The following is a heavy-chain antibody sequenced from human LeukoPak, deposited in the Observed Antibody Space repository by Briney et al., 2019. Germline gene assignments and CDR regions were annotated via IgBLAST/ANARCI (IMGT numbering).Heavy chain of an antibody. CDR2: ISSSGTYV. CDR3: ARDVGAGAFDI. V-gene: IGHV3-21*01. J-gene: IGHJ3*02. Sequence: GGSLRLSCAASGFTFSSYSMNWVRQAPGKGLEWVSSISSSGTYVYYADSVKGRFTISRDNAKNSLSLQMNSLRAEDTAVYYCARDVGAGAFDIWGQGTMVTVSS. CDR1: GFTFSSYS. D-gene: IGHD1-26*01.